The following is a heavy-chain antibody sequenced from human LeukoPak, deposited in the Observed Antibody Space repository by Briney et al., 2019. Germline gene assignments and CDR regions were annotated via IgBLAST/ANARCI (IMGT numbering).Heavy chain of an antibody. CDR3: ARHGYYDSSGYWTPAAIDY. Sequence: GESLKISCKGSGYSFTSYWIGWVRQMPGKGLEWMGIIYPGDSDTRYSPSFQGQVTISADKSISTAYLQWSSLKASDTAMYYCARHGYYDSSGYWTPAAIDYWGQGTLVTVSS. J-gene: IGHJ4*02. V-gene: IGHV5-51*01. D-gene: IGHD3-22*01. CDR2: IYPGDSDT. CDR1: GYSFTSYW.